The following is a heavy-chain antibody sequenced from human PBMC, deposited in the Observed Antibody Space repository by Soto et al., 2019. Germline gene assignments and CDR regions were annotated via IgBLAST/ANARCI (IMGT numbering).Heavy chain of an antibody. D-gene: IGHD6-19*01. Sequence: QVQLQESGPGLVKPSETLSITCTVSGGSVRSGSYYWSWIRQPPGKGLEWIGYIYYSGSTNYNPPLKSRVTISVDTSKNQFSLKLSSVTAADTAGYYCARVASSGWYANWFDPWGQGTLVTVSS. J-gene: IGHJ5*02. V-gene: IGHV4-61*01. CDR2: IYYSGST. CDR3: ARVASSGWYANWFDP. CDR1: GGSVRSGSYY.